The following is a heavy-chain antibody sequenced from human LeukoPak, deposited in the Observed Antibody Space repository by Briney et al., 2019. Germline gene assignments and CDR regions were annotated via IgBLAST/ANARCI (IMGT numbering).Heavy chain of an antibody. Sequence: SETLSLTCTVSGGSISSSGYYWGWIRQPPGKGLEWIGSIYYSGSTYYNPSLKSRVTISVDTSKNQFSLKLSSVTAADTAVYYCASGPGIFGVVITTYFDYWGQGTLVTVSS. V-gene: IGHV4-39*01. D-gene: IGHD3-3*01. CDR3: ASGPGIFGVVITTYFDY. CDR1: GGSISSSGYY. CDR2: IYYSGST. J-gene: IGHJ4*02.